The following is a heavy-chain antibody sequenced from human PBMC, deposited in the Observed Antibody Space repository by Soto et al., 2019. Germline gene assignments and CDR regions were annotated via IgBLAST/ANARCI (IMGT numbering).Heavy chain of an antibody. CDR2: IYYSGST. CDR3: ARRPLSSNWFDP. CDR1: GGSIRSYY. Sequence: SETLSLTCTVSGGSIRSYYWSWIRQPPGKGLEWIGYIYYSGSTNYNLSLKSRVTMSVDTSKNQFSLRLSSVTAADTAVYYCARRPLSSNWFDPWAREPWSPSPQ. V-gene: IGHV4-59*01. J-gene: IGHJ5*02.